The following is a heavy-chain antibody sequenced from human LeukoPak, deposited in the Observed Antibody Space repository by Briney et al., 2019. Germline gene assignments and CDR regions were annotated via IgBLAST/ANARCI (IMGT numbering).Heavy chain of an antibody. CDR2: IYPGDSDT. CDR1: GYSFTGYW. J-gene: IGHJ6*02. CDR3: ARYAHSGSYYLNAPYGTDV. V-gene: IGHV5-51*01. D-gene: IGHD3-10*01. Sequence: GESLKISCKGSGYSFTGYWIGWVRQMPGKGLEWMGIIYPGDSDTRYSPSFQGQVTISADKSISTAYLQWSSLKASDTAMYYCARYAHSGSYYLNAPYGTDVWGQGTTVTVSS.